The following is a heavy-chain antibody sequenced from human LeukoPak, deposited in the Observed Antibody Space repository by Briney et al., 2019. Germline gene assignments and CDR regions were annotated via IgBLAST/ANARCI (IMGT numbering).Heavy chain of an antibody. Sequence: GGSPRLSCAASGFTFSSYEMNWVRQAPGKGLEWVSYISSSGSNIYYADSVKGRFTTSRDNAKNSLYLQMNSLRAEDTAVYYCARKRITIFGVIKDNWFDPWGQGTLVTVSS. J-gene: IGHJ5*02. CDR2: ISSSGSNI. V-gene: IGHV3-48*03. CDR3: ARKRITIFGVIKDNWFDP. CDR1: GFTFSSYE. D-gene: IGHD3-3*01.